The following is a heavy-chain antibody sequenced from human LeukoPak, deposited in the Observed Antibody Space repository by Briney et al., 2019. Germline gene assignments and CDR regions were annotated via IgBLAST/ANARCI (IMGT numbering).Heavy chain of an antibody. CDR1: GFTFSSYW. J-gene: IGHJ6*02. CDR3: ARGGGLDV. V-gene: IGHV3-7*03. Sequence: GGSLRLSCAASGFTFSSYWMNWARQAPGKGLEWVASINHNGNVNYYVDPVKGRFTISRDNAKNSLYLQMSNLRAEDTAVYFCARGGGLDVWAKGPRSPSP. CDR2: INHNGNVN. D-gene: IGHD3-16*01.